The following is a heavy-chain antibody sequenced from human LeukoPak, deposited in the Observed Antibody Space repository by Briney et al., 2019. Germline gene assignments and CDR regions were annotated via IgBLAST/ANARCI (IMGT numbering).Heavy chain of an antibody. CDR3: ARRAGAYPHPYDY. CDR2: ISGSGGST. J-gene: IGHJ4*02. CDR1: GFTFSSYA. D-gene: IGHD3-16*01. Sequence: PGGSLRLSCAASGFTFSSYAMSWVRQAPGKGLEWVSAISGSGGSTHYSDSVKGRFTISRDNSKNTLYLQMNSLRAEDTAVYYCARRAGAYPHPYDYWGQGTLVTVSS. V-gene: IGHV3-23*01.